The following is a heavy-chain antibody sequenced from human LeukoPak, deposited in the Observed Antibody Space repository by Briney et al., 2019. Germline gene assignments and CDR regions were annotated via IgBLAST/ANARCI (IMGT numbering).Heavy chain of an antibody. Sequence: PGGSLRLSCAASGFTVSSNYMSWVRQAPGKGLEWVSVIYSGGSTYYADSVKGRFTIPRDNSKNTLYLQKNSLRAEDTAVYYCAIFTGHYFDYWGQGTLVTVSS. V-gene: IGHV3-53*01. CDR3: AIFTGHYFDY. CDR1: GFTVSSNY. D-gene: IGHD1-14*01. J-gene: IGHJ4*02. CDR2: IYSGGST.